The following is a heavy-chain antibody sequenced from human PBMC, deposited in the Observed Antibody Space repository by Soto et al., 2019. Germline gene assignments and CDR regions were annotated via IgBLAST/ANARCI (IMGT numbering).Heavy chain of an antibody. J-gene: IGHJ6*03. Sequence: TLSLTCAVYGGSFSGYYWSWIRQPPGKGLEWIGEINHSGSTNYNPSLKSRVTISVDTSKNQFSLKLSSVTAADTAVYYCARGRYGSGSYYNPRYMDVWGKGTTVTVSS. CDR2: INHSGST. V-gene: IGHV4-34*01. CDR1: GGSFSGYY. CDR3: ARGRYGSGSYYNPRYMDV. D-gene: IGHD3-10*01.